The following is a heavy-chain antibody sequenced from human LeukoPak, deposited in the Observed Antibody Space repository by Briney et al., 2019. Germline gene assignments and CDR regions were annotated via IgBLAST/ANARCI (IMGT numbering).Heavy chain of an antibody. V-gene: IGHV3-23*01. D-gene: IGHD3-22*01. J-gene: IGHJ4*02. CDR3: AKDHQTMIVVVMTD. CDR1: GFTFSSYA. Sequence: GGSLRLSCAASGFTFSSYAMSWVRQAPGKGLDWVSGISGSGGSTYYADSVKGRFTISRDNSKNTLYLQMNSLRAEDTAVYYCAKDHQTMIVVVMTDWGQGTLVTVSS. CDR2: ISGSGGST.